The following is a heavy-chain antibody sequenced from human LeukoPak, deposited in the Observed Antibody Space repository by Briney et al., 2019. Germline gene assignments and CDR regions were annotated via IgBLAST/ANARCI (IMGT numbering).Heavy chain of an antibody. CDR3: ARGFGCSSTSCYRDDYYYYYMDV. CDR2: MNPNSGNA. Sequence: ASVKVSCKASGYTFTSYDINWVRQATGRGLEGMGWMNPNSGNAGYAQKFQGRVTMTRNTSISTAYMELSSLRSEDTAVYYCARGFGCSSTSCYRDDYYYYYMDVWGKGTTVTVSS. CDR1: GYTFTSYD. V-gene: IGHV1-8*01. J-gene: IGHJ6*03. D-gene: IGHD2-2*01.